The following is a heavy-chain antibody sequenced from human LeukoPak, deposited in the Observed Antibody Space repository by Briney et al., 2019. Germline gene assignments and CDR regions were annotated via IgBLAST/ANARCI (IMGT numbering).Heavy chain of an antibody. V-gene: IGHV4-39*07. CDR1: GGSISSSSYY. CDR3: ARAVEMATIVGGAFDI. CDR2: IYYSGST. J-gene: IGHJ3*02. D-gene: IGHD5-24*01. Sequence: SETLSLTCTVSGGSISSSSYYWGWLRQPPGTGLEWIGSIYYSGSTYYNPSLKSRVTISVDTSKNQFSLKLSSVTAADTAVYYCARAVEMATIVGGAFDIWGQGTMVTVSS.